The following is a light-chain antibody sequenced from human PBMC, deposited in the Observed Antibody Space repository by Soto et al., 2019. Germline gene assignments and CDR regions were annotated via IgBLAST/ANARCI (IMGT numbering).Light chain of an antibody. CDR2: EVT. CDR1: SRDIGDANR. V-gene: IGLV2-8*01. J-gene: IGLJ2*01. Sequence: QSAPTHPPSASASPGQSVTISRTGTSRDIGDANRVSRYQQHPGKAPELVIYEVTKRPLGVPDRFSGSKSGDTASLTVSGLQAEDEADYYCSSHAVNYNFVFGGGTKVTVL. CDR3: SSHAVNYNFV.